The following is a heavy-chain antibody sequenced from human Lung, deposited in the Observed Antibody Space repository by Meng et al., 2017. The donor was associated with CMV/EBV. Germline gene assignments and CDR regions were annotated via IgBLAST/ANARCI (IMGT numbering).Heavy chain of an antibody. CDR3: ARDVVVPAALTVRIDY. CDR2: INGGNGKT. CDR1: GYTFTSYA. D-gene: IGHD2-2*01. J-gene: IGHJ4*02. Sequence: QVRVGQSGAGVKKPGASVKVSCKASGYTFTSYAIHWVRQAPGQRLEWMGWINGGNGKTKYSQKFQGRVTITRDTSASTAYMELSSLRSEDTAVYYCARDVVVPAALTVRIDYWGQGTLVTVSS. V-gene: IGHV1-3*01.